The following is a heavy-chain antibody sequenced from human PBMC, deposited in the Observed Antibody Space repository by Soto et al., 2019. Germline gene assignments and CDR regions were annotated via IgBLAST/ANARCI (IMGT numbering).Heavy chain of an antibody. CDR2: IYPGDSDI. CDR3: ARRESTFWYFDL. Sequence: DVQLVQSGAEVKKPGESLKISCKGSGYSFINYWIGWVRQMPGKGLEWMAIIYPGDSDIRYSPSFQGQVTISVDRSISTAYLQWSSLKASDTAMYYCARRESTFWYFDLWGRGTLVTVSS. J-gene: IGHJ2*01. V-gene: IGHV5-51*03. CDR1: GYSFINYW. D-gene: IGHD3-16*01.